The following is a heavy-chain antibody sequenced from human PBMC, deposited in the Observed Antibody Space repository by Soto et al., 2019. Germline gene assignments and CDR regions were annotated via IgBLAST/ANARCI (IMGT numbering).Heavy chain of an antibody. V-gene: IGHV4-38-2*01. J-gene: IGHJ3*01. CDR3: ATQSRNWGWCAFDV. Sequence: SETLSLTCDVTGYAISSGYYWGWIRQPPGKGLEWIGSAYQNGNANYNPSLESRVAISIDTSKNQFSLDLTSVTAADTAVYDCATQSRNWGWCAFDVWGQGTMVTVSS. D-gene: IGHD6-19*01. CDR1: GYAISSGYY. CDR2: AYQNGNA.